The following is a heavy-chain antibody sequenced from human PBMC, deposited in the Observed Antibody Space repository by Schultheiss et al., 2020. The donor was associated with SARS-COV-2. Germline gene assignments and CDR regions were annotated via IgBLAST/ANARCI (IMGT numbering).Heavy chain of an antibody. V-gene: IGHV1-69*13. D-gene: IGHD6-19*01. CDR3: ARAYSSGWRDYYYYGMDV. CDR2: IIPIFGTA. Sequence: SVKVSCKASGGTFSSYAISWVRQAPGQGLEWMGGIIPIFGTANYAQKFQGRVTITADESTSTAYMELSSLRSDDTAVYYCARAYSSGWRDYYYYGMDVWGQGTTVTVSS. CDR1: GGTFSSYA. J-gene: IGHJ6*02.